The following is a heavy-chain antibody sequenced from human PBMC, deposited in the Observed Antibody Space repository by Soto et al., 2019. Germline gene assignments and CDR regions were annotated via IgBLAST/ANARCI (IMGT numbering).Heavy chain of an antibody. J-gene: IGHJ4*02. D-gene: IGHD5-18*01. CDR1: GYTFTSYG. Sequence: ASVKVSCKASGYTFTSYGISWVRQAPGQGLEWMGWISAYNGNTNYAQKLQGRVTMTTDTSTSTAYMELRSLRSDGTAVYYCARSLDTAMDFDYWGQGTLVTVSS. CDR2: ISAYNGNT. V-gene: IGHV1-18*01. CDR3: ARSLDTAMDFDY.